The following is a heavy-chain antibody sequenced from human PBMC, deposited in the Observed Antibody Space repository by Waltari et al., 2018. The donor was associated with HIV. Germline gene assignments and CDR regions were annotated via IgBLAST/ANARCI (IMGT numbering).Heavy chain of an antibody. D-gene: IGHD3-3*01. Sequence: QLQLQESGPGLMKPSETLSLNCTVSGGSISSSYYWGWIRQSPGKGLGWIGSLYYRGTTFNNPSLKSRVTIFLETSKNQFSLQLSAVTAADTAIYYCARLGTRFFESPRYYGMDVWGRGTSVTVSS. CDR2: LYYRGTT. J-gene: IGHJ6*02. V-gene: IGHV4-39*01. CDR3: ARLGTRFFESPRYYGMDV. CDR1: GGSISSSYY.